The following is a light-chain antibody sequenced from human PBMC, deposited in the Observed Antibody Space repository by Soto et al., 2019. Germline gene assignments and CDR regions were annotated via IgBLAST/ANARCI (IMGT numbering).Light chain of an antibody. V-gene: IGKV1-8*01. Sequence: IQMTQSPSAFSASTGGRVTITCRASQGVNSYLAWYQQKPGKAPNLLIYAATTLQSGVPSRFSGSGSGTDFTLTISYVQSEDFATYYCQQYYIYPPTFGGGTKVDIK. J-gene: IGKJ4*01. CDR3: QQYYIYPPT. CDR1: QGVNSY. CDR2: AAT.